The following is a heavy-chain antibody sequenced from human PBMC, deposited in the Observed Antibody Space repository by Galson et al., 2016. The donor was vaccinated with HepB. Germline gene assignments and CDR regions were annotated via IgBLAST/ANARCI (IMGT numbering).Heavy chain of an antibody. CDR2: IIPLFGSS. CDR3: ARALVGGGGPDAFDI. J-gene: IGHJ3*02. D-gene: IGHD3-10*01. V-gene: IGHV1-69*01. CDR1: GGTSSSYA. Sequence: SCKASGGTSSSYAISWVRQAPGQGLEWVGGIIPLFGSSYYAQKFQGRVTITADESTSTAYMDLSSLRSEDTALYYCARALVGGGGPDAFDIWGQGTMVTVSS.